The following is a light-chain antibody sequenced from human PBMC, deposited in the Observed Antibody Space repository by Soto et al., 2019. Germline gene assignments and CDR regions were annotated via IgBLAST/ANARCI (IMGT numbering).Light chain of an antibody. CDR2: EVS. CDR1: SSDVGGYNY. Sequence: QSALTQPASVSGSPGQSITISCTGTSSDVGGYNYVSWYQQHPGKAPKLMIYEVSNRPSGVSNRFSGSKSGNPASLTISGLQAEDEAGYYCSSYTTSSTLDVVFGGGTKLTVL. J-gene: IGLJ2*01. CDR3: SSYTTSSTLDVV. V-gene: IGLV2-14*01.